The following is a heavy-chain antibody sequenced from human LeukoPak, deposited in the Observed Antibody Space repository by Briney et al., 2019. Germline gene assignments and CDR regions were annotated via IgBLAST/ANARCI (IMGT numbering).Heavy chain of an antibody. V-gene: IGHV1-69*04. D-gene: IGHD5-18*01. Sequence: SVKVSCKASGGTFSSYAISWVRQAPGQGLEWMGRIIPILGIANYAQKFQGRVTITADKSTSTAYMELSSLRSEDTAVYYCARGRVRTRQLWPLDFWGQGTLVTVSS. CDR2: IIPILGIA. J-gene: IGHJ4*02. CDR3: ARGRVRTRQLWPLDF. CDR1: GGTFSSYA.